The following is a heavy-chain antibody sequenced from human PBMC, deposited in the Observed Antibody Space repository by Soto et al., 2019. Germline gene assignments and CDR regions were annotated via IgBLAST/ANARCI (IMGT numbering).Heavy chain of an antibody. J-gene: IGHJ3*02. CDR3: ARIMEYYYDSSGYLGAFDI. CDR1: GGTFSSYA. D-gene: IGHD3-22*01. CDR2: IIPIFGTA. V-gene: IGHV1-69*05. Sequence: SVKVSCKASGGTFSSYAISWVRQAPGQGLEWMGGIIPIFGTANYAQKFQGRVTITTDESTSTAYMELSSLRSEDTAVYYCARIMEYYYDSSGYLGAFDIWGQGTMVTVSS.